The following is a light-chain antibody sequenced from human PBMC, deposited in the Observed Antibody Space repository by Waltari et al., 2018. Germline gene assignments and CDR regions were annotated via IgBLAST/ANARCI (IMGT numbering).Light chain of an antibody. CDR1: LSLLHSNGYNY. Sequence: IVMTQSPLPLPVAHGEPAPLSSTGGLSLLHSNGYNYLEWYMQKPGQSPQLLIYFGSNRASGVPDRFSGSGSGTDFTLKISRVEAEDVGVYYCMQALQIPWTFGQGTKVEIK. J-gene: IGKJ1*01. CDR2: FGS. V-gene: IGKV2-28*01. CDR3: MQALQIPWT.